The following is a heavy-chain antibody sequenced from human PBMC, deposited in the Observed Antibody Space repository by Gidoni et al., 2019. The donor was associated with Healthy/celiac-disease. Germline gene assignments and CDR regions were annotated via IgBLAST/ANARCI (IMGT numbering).Heavy chain of an antibody. CDR3: ARDEEGGTTGGWFDP. Sequence: VQLVESGGGVVQPGRSLRLSCAASGFTFSRYGMHWVRPAPGKGLAWVAVIWYDGSNKYYADSVKGRFTISRDNSKNTLYLQMNSLRAEDTAVYYCARDEEGGTTGGWFDPWGQGTLVTVSS. V-gene: IGHV3-33*01. D-gene: IGHD2-15*01. CDR2: IWYDGSNK. J-gene: IGHJ5*02. CDR1: GFTFSRYG.